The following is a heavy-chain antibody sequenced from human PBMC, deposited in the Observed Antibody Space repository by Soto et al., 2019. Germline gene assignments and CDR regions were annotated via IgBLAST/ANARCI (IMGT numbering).Heavy chain of an antibody. D-gene: IGHD2-21*01. J-gene: IGHJ6*02. CDR2: MYNTGST. Sequence: QVQLQESGPGLVKPSETLSLTCTVSGGTISRYYWSWIRQPPGKGLEWIGYMYNTGSTVYNPTFKDRVTASVHTSKFSSPLKLNSEPAAAAADYYGTRDQWGYCGTGSDPRDVLGQGITITFSS. V-gene: IGHV4-59*01. CDR1: GGTISRYY. CDR3: TRDQWGYCGTGSDPRDV.